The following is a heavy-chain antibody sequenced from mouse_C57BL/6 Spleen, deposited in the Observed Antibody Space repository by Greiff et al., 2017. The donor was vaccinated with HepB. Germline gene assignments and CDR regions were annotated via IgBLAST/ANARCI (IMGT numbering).Heavy chain of an antibody. D-gene: IGHD3-1*01. CDR1: GYAFSSYW. J-gene: IGHJ4*01. V-gene: IGHV1-80*01. Sequence: QVQLQQSGAELVKPGASVKISCKASGYAFSSYWMNWVKQRPGKGLEWIGQIYPGDGDTNYNGKFKGKATLTADKSSSTAYMQLSSLTSEDSAVYFCARGATGRAMDYWGQGTSVTVSS. CDR3: ARGATGRAMDY. CDR2: IYPGDGDT.